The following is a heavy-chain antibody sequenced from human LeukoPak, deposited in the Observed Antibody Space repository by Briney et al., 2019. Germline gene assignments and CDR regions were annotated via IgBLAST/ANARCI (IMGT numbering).Heavy chain of an antibody. J-gene: IGHJ3*02. CDR2: IYPSDSDT. D-gene: IGHD6-13*01. V-gene: IGHV5-51*01. CDR1: GYSLTSYW. CDR3: ARQRRNGGIAASNDAFDI. Sequence: GESLKISCKGSGYSLTSYWIGWVRQTPGKGLEWMGIIYPSDSDTRYSPSFQGQVTVSADKSISTAYLQWSSLKASDTAMYYCARQRRNGGIAASNDAFDIWGQGTMVTVSS.